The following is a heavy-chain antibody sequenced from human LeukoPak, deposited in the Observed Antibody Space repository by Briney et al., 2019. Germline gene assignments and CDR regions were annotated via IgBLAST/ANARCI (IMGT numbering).Heavy chain of an antibody. CDR1: GSSISSGGYY. CDR3: ARPYYYDSRIDP. CDR2: TYYSRNT. V-gene: IGHV4-30-4*01. D-gene: IGHD3-22*01. Sequence: SETLCITCSDSGSSISSGGYYWTWIRQPPGKGLECIADTYYSRNTYYNPSLKSQVTMSADKSKNQRSLKLSTVTDADTAVYYCARPYYYDSRIDPWGQGILVTVSS. J-gene: IGHJ5*02.